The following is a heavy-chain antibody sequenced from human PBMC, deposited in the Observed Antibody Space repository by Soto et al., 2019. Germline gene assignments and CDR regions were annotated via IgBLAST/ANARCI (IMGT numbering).Heavy chain of an antibody. CDR3: ARSAVVAARSAFDI. D-gene: IGHD2-15*01. Sequence: PGGSLRLSCAASGFTFSDYYMSWIRQAPGKGLEWVSYISSSGSTIYYADSVKGRFTISRDNAKNSLYLQMNSLRAEDTAVYYCARSAVVAARSAFDIWGQGTMVTVS. CDR2: ISSSGSTI. CDR1: GFTFSDYY. J-gene: IGHJ3*02. V-gene: IGHV3-11*01.